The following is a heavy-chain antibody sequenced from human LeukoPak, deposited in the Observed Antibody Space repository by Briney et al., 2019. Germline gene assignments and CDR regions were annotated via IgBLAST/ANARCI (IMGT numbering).Heavy chain of an antibody. CDR3: ARDGWELRYFDY. J-gene: IGHJ4*02. CDR1: GFTFSSYA. Sequence: GGSLRLSCAASGFTFSSYAMHWVRQAPGKGLEWVAVISYDGSNKYYADSVKGRFTISRDNSKNTLYLQMNSPRAEDTAVYYCARDGWELRYFDYWGQGTLVTVSS. V-gene: IGHV3-30*04. D-gene: IGHD1-26*01. CDR2: ISYDGSNK.